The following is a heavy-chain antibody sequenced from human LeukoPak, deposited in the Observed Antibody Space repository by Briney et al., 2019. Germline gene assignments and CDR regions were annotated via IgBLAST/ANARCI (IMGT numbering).Heavy chain of an antibody. CDR2: IYYSGST. CDR1: GGSISSSSYY. CDR3: ARHDNGWGYCSGGSCYLFNWFDP. V-gene: IGHV4-39*01. D-gene: IGHD2-15*01. J-gene: IGHJ5*02. Sequence: SETLSLTCTVSGGSISSSSYYWGWIRQPPGKGLEWIGSIYYSGSTYYNPSLKSPLTISVDTSKNQFSLKLSSVTAADTAVYYCARHDNGWGYCSGGSCYLFNWFDPWGQGTLVTVSS.